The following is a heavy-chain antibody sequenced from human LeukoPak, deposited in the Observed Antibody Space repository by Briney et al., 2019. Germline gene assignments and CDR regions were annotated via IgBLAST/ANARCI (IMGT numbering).Heavy chain of an antibody. CDR3: ARVAFSIDYGGNAEHFQH. Sequence: VASVKVSCKPSGYTFSGFYIHWVRQAPGQGLEWMGWINPNSGGTNYAQKFRGRVTMTRDTSISTAYMELSRLRSDDTAVYYCARVAFSIDYGGNAEHFQHWGQGTLVTVSS. D-gene: IGHD4-23*01. CDR1: GYTFSGFY. J-gene: IGHJ1*01. V-gene: IGHV1-2*02. CDR2: INPNSGGT.